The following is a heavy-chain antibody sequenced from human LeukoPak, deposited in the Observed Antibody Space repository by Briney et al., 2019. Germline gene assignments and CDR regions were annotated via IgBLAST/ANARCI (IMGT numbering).Heavy chain of an antibody. CDR3: TTYGRDGYRGYV. CDR2: INGPSDTI. D-gene: IGHD5-24*01. J-gene: IGHJ4*02. Sequence: GGALRLSCAASGFIFSSYSMSWVRQAPGKGLEWISYINGPSDTIYYADSARARFSISRDNAKQSVYLQMSSPRAEDTAVYYCTTYGRDGYRGYVWGQGALVTVSS. CDR1: GFIFSSYS. V-gene: IGHV3-48*04.